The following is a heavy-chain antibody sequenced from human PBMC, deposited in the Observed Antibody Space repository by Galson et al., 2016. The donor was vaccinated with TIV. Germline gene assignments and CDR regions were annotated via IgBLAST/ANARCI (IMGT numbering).Heavy chain of an antibody. CDR1: GFTFSSYA. Sequence: SLRLSCAASGFTFSSYAMSWVRQAPGKGLEWVSVISGGGGSTYYADSVKGRFTISRDNSKNTVYLQMSSLRAEFTAVYYCVKYDSSGYYYGNFDYWGQGTLVIVSS. D-gene: IGHD3-22*01. CDR2: ISGGGGST. V-gene: IGHV3-23*01. CDR3: VKYDSSGYYYGNFDY. J-gene: IGHJ4*02.